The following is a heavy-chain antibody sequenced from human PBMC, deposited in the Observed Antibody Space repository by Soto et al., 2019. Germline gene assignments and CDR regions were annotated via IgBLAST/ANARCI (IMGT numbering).Heavy chain of an antibody. CDR1: GFTFSSYA. J-gene: IGHJ4*02. D-gene: IGHD2-2*01. CDR3: AKEGRIVVVPAANWFDY. Sequence: EVQLLESGGGLVQPGGSLRLSCAASGFTFSSYAMSWVRQAPGKGLEWVSAISGSGGSTYYADSVKGRFTISRDNSKNTLYLQTNSLRAEDTAVYYCAKEGRIVVVPAANWFDYWGQGTLVTVSS. CDR2: ISGSGGST. V-gene: IGHV3-23*01.